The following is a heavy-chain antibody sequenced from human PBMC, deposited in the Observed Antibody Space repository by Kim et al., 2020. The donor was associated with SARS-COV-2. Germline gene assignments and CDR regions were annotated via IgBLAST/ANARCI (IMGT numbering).Heavy chain of an antibody. J-gene: IGHJ4*02. D-gene: IGHD2-15*01. CDR3: AKDRCSGGSCYLFDY. V-gene: IGHV3-33*03. Sequence: VDSVKGRFTIFRDNSKNTVYLEMNSLRAEDTAVYYCAKDRCSGGSCYLFDYWGQGTLVTVSS.